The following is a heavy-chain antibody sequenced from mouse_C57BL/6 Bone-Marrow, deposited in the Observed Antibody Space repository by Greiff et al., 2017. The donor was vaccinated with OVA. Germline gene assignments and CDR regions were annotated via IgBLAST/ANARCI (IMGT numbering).Heavy chain of an antibody. CDR3: ASSTGAWFAY. V-gene: IGHV1-63*01. Sequence: VKLVESGAELVRPGTSVKMSCKASGYTFTNYWIGWAKQRPGHGLEWIGDIYPGGGYTNYNEKFKGKATLTADKSSSTAYMQFSSLTSEDSAIYYCASSTGAWFAYWGQGTLVTVSA. CDR1: GYTFTNYW. D-gene: IGHD4-1*01. CDR2: IYPGGGYT. J-gene: IGHJ3*01.